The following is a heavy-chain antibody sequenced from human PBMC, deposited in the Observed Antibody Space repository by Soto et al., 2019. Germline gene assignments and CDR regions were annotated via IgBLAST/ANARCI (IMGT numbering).Heavy chain of an antibody. V-gene: IGHV4-59*01. CDR1: GGSISSYY. CDR2: IYYSGST. Sequence: PSETLSLTCTVSGGSISSYYWSWIRQPPGKGLEWIGYIYYSGSTNYNPSLKSRVTISVDTSKNQFSLKLSSVTAADTAVYYCARGLRFLEWLSFDYWGQGNLVTVSS. D-gene: IGHD3-3*01. J-gene: IGHJ4*02. CDR3: ARGLRFLEWLSFDY.